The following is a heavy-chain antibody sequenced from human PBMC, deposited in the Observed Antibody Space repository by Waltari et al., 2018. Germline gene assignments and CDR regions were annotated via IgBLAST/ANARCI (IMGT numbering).Heavy chain of an antibody. CDR3: AAVKTIWSLDY. V-gene: IGHV3-7*01. CDR2: LKQDGSET. D-gene: IGHD1-1*01. J-gene: IGHJ4*02. CDR1: GFTFSSYW. Sequence: EVQLVESGGGLVQPGGSLTLSCAASGFTFSSYWMSWVRQAPGKGLEWLANLKQDGSETYLLDSVRGRFTVSRDNAKNSLFLHMNSLRVEDTGVYYWAAVKTIWSLDYWGQGTLVTVSS.